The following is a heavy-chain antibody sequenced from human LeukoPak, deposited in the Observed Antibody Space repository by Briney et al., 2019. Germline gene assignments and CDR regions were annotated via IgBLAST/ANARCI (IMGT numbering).Heavy chain of an antibody. Sequence: PSETLSLTCTVSGGSISSSSYYWGWIRQPPGKGLEWIGSIYYSGSTYYNPSLKSRVTISVDTSKNQFSPKLSSVTAAGTAVYYCASQDERITMVRGVIRFDYWGQGTLVTVSS. CDR2: IYYSGST. D-gene: IGHD3-10*01. CDR3: ASQDERITMVRGVIRFDY. CDR1: GGSISSSSYY. J-gene: IGHJ4*02. V-gene: IGHV4-39*01.